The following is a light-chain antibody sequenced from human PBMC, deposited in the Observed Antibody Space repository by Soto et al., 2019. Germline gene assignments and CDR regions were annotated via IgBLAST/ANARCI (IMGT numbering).Light chain of an antibody. CDR2: GAS. Sequence: EMVMTQSPATLSVSPGERATLSCKTSQTISINLAWYQQKPGQAPRLLISGASTRATAIPARFSGSGSGTDVNLTISSLQPEDFAVYYCQQYKDWPPTLAGGTKVDI. V-gene: IGKV3-15*01. CDR3: QQYKDWPPT. CDR1: QTISIN. J-gene: IGKJ4*01.